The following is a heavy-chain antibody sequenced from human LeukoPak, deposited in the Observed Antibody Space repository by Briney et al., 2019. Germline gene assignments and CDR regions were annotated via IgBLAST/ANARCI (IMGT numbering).Heavy chain of an antibody. CDR1: GYTFTSYG. D-gene: IGHD2-2*01. CDR2: ISAYNGNT. Sequence: ASVKVSCKASGYTFTSYGISWVRQAPGQGLEWMGWISAYNGNTNYAQKLQGRVTMTTDTSTSTAYMELRSLRSDGTELYYCEREGVCSSTSCYADIYYYYYGMDVWGKGTTVTVSS. CDR3: EREGVCSSTSCYADIYYYYYGMDV. V-gene: IGHV1-18*04. J-gene: IGHJ6*04.